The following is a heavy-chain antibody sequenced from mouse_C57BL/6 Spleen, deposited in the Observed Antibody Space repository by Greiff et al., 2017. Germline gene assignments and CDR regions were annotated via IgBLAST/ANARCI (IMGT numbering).Heavy chain of an antibody. V-gene: IGHV1-82*01. J-gene: IGHJ4*01. CDR3: AGWGPSGYAMDY. D-gene: IGHD3-1*01. Sequence: VKLMESGPELVKPGASVKISCKASGYAFSSSWMNWVKQRPGQGLEWIGRIYPGDGDTNYNGKFKGKATLTADKSSSTAYMQLSSLTSEDSAVYCCAGWGPSGYAMDYWGQGTSVTVSS. CDR2: IYPGDGDT. CDR1: GYAFSSSW.